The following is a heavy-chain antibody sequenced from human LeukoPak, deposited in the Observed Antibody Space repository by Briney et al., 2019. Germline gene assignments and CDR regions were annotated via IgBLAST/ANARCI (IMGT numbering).Heavy chain of an antibody. CDR1: GFTFSSYG. CDR2: ISYDGSNK. D-gene: IGHD3-9*01. Sequence: PGGSLRLSCAASGFTFSSYGMHWVRQAPGKGLEWVAVISYDGSNKYYADSVKGRFTISRDNSKNTLYLQMNSLRAEDTAVYYCAKDRWVLRYFDWSGAFDIWGQGTMVTVSS. J-gene: IGHJ3*02. CDR3: AKDRWVLRYFDWSGAFDI. V-gene: IGHV3-30*18.